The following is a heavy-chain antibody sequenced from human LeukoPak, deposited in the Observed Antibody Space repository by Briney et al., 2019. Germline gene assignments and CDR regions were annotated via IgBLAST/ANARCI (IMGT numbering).Heavy chain of an antibody. D-gene: IGHD6-13*01. CDR1: GGSINFYY. CDR3: ARGIAEPYSFDS. Sequence: PSETLSLTYTVSGGSINFYYWNWIRQPAGKGLEWIGRIYSTGSTNYSPSLKSRVTMSVDKSKNRFSLNLSSVTAADTAVYYCARGIAEPYSFDSWGQGILVTVSS. CDR2: IYSTGST. V-gene: IGHV4-4*07. J-gene: IGHJ4*02.